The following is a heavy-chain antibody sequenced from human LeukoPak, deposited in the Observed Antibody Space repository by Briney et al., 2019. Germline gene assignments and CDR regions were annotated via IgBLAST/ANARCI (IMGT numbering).Heavy chain of an antibody. CDR3: ARHISSGGTYAHFDY. J-gene: IGHJ4*02. V-gene: IGHV4-59*08. Sequence: SETLSLTCTVSGSMYNYYWSWIRQPPGKGLGWIGYIHYNGITNYSPSLKSRVTMSLDTSKNQVSLKLNSVSAADTAVYYCARHISSGGTYAHFDYWGQGTLVTVSS. CDR2: IHYNGIT. D-gene: IGHD1-26*01. CDR1: GSMYNYY.